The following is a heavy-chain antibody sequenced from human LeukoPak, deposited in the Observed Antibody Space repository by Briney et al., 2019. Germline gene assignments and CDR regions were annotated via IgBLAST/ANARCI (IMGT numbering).Heavy chain of an antibody. J-gene: IGHJ4*02. D-gene: IGHD6-19*01. CDR3: AKEWQWLALHFFDF. Sequence: GGSLRLSCAASGFTFSTYWMSWVRQAPGKGWGGGANIRKDGSDIHYVDSVKGRFTISRDNAKNSLYLQMNSLRAEDTAVYYCAKEWQWLALHFFDFWGQGTLVTVSS. CDR2: IRKDGSDI. V-gene: IGHV3-7*03. CDR1: GFTFSTYW.